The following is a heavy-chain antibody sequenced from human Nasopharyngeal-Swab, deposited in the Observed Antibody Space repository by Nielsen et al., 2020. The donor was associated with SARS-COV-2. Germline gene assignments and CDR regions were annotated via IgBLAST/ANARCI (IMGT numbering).Heavy chain of an antibody. Sequence: ASVKVSCKASGYTFTSYGISWVRQAPGQGLEWMGWISAYNGNTNYAQKLQGRVTMTTDTSTSTAYMELRSLRSDDTAVYHCARDRLRFLEWLMDYWGQGTLVTVSS. CDR3: ARDRLRFLEWLMDY. J-gene: IGHJ4*02. CDR1: GYTFTSYG. CDR2: ISAYNGNT. D-gene: IGHD3-3*01. V-gene: IGHV1-18*04.